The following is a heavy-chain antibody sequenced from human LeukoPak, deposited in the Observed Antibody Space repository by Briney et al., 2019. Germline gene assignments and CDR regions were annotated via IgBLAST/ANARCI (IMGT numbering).Heavy chain of an antibody. CDR2: IYHSGST. J-gene: IGHJ6*04. CDR3: ARIPRVLLWFGELSYGMDV. D-gene: IGHD3-10*01. Sequence: SQTLSLTCAVSGGSISSGGYSWSWIRQPPGKGLEWIGYIYHSGSTYYNPSLKSRVTISVDRSKNQFSLKLSSVTAADTAVYYGARIPRVLLWFGELSYGMDVWGKGTTVTVSS. CDR1: GGSISSGGYS. V-gene: IGHV4-30-2*01.